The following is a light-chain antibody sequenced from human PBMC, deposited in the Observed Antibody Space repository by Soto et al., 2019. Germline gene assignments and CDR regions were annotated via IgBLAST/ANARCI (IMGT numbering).Light chain of an antibody. CDR2: GAS. CDR1: QRVSSSY. Sequence: EIVLTQSPGTLSFSPGERATLSCRASQRVSSSYLAWYQQKPGQAPRLLIYGASSRATGIPDRFSGSGSGTDFTLTISRLEPEDFAVYYCQQYGSSPTFGPGTKVDIK. V-gene: IGKV3-20*01. CDR3: QQYGSSPT. J-gene: IGKJ3*01.